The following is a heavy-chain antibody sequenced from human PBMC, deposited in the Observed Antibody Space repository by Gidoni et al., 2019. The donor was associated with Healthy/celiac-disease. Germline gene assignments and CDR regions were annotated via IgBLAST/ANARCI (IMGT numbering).Heavy chain of an antibody. CDR1: GFTFSSYA. Sequence: AASGFTFSSYAMSWVRQAPGKGLEWVSAISGSGGSTYYADSVKGRFTISRDNSKNTLYLQMNSLRAEDTAVYYCAKSLRGYLWATITSDYWGQGTLVTVSS. D-gene: IGHD5-12*01. J-gene: IGHJ4*02. CDR2: ISGSGGST. CDR3: AKSLRGYLWATITSDY. V-gene: IGHV3-23*01.